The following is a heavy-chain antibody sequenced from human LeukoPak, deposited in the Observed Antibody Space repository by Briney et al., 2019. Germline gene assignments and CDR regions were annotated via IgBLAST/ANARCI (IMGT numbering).Heavy chain of an antibody. Sequence: SETLSLTXTVSGGSISSGSYYWSWIRQPAGKGLEWIGRIYTSGSTNYNPSLKSRVTISADTSKNQFSLKLSYVTAADTAVYYCARDSGVAYDFWSGFTPDYYYYYMDVWGKGTTVTVSS. J-gene: IGHJ6*03. V-gene: IGHV4-61*02. D-gene: IGHD3-3*01. CDR1: GGSISSGSYY. CDR2: IYTSGST. CDR3: ARDSGVAYDFWSGFTPDYYYYYMDV.